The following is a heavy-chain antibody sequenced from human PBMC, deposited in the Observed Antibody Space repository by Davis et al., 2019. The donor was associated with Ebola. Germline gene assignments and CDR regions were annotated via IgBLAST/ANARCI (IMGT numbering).Heavy chain of an antibody. D-gene: IGHD3-10*01. Sequence: MPSETLSLTCTVSGGSISSYYWSWIRQPPGKGLEWIGYIYYSGSTNYNPSLKSRVTISVDTSKNQFSLKLSSVTAADTAVYYCARDRRVYYGSGSYRHYYYYGMDVWGQGTTVTVSS. V-gene: IGHV4-59*12. CDR1: GGSISSYY. CDR3: ARDRRVYYGSGSYRHYYYYGMDV. J-gene: IGHJ6*02. CDR2: IYYSGST.